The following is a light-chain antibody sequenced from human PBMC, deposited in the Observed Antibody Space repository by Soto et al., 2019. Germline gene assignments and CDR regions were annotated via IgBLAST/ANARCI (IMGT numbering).Light chain of an antibody. J-gene: IGKJ1*01. V-gene: IGKV1-39*01. CDR3: QQKYNSPWT. CDR1: QSIGSY. CDR2: AAS. Sequence: DIQMTQSPSSLSASLGDRLTITCRASQSIGSYLYWYQQKPGKAPTLLIYAASTLQSGVPSRFGGSGSGTDFTLTISSLQPEDVATYYCQQKYNSPWTFGQGTKVEIK.